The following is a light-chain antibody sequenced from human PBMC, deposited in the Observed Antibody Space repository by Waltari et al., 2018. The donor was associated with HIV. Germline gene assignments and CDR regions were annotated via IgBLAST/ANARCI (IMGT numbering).Light chain of an antibody. V-gene: IGLV1-51*01. J-gene: IGLJ1*01. CDR2: DKE. CDR3: VTWDSSLSLYV. Sequence: QSILTQSPSVSAAPGQTVTVSCSGDNSNLGNNFVSWYQHVPGRAPRLFIYDKEKRASALPERFSAFKAVESATLVISGLQVFDKADYYCVTWDSSLSLYVFGPETTVAVL. CDR1: NSNLGNNF.